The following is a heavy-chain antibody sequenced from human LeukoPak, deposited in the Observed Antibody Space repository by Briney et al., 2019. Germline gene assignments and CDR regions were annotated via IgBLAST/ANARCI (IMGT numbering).Heavy chain of an antibody. CDR1: GFTFSSYS. V-gene: IGHV3-21*01. J-gene: IGHJ6*03. CDR3: ARATWDPNYYYYMDV. Sequence: GGSLRLSCAASGFTFSSYSLNWVRQAPGKGLEWVSSISSSSSYIYYADSVKGRFTISRDNAKNSLYLQMNSLRAEDTAVYFCARATWDPNYYYYMDVWGKGTTVTISS. CDR2: ISSSSSYI. D-gene: IGHD1-26*01.